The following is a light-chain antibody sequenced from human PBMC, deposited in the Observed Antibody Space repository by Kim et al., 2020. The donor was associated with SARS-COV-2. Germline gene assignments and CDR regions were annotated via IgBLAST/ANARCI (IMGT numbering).Light chain of an antibody. V-gene: IGLV3-21*04. J-gene: IGLJ1*01. Sequence: SYELTQPPSVSVAPGKTARITCGGNNIGSKSVHWYQQKPGQAPVLVIYYDSDRPSGIPERFSGSNSGNTATLPISRVEAGDEADYYCQGWDSSSDHYVFG. CDR3: QGWDSSSDHYV. CDR1: NIGSKS. CDR2: YDS.